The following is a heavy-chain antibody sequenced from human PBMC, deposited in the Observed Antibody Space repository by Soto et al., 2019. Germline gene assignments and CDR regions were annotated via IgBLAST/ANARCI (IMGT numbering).Heavy chain of an antibody. V-gene: IGHV4-31*03. CDR1: GGSISSGGYY. CDR3: AREEVTMVRGGGMDV. CDR2: IYYSGST. Sequence: QVQLQESGPGLVKPSQTLSLTCTVSGGSISSGGYYWSWIRQHPGKGLEWIGYIYYSGSTYYNPSLKRRVTISVDTSKNQFSLKLSSVTAADTAVYYCAREEVTMVRGGGMDVWGQGTTVTVSS. J-gene: IGHJ6*02. D-gene: IGHD3-10*01.